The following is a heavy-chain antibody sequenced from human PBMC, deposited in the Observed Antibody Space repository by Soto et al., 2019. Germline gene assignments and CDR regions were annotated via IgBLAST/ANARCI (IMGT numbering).Heavy chain of an antibody. V-gene: IGHV1-18*04. J-gene: IGHJ6*02. CDR2: ISAYNGNT. D-gene: IGHD1-7*01. CDR3: AITNWNYVRGLDYYGMDV. CDR1: GYTLTSYG. Sequence: ASVKVSCKASGYTLTSYGISWVRQAPGQGLEWMGWISAYNGNTNYAQKLQGRVTMTTDTSTSTAYMELRSLRSDDTAVYYCAITNWNYVRGLDYYGMDVWGQGTTVTVSS.